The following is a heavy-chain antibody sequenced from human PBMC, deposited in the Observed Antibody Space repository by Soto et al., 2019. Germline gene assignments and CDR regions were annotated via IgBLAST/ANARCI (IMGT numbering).Heavy chain of an antibody. CDR1: GYTFSSFG. CDR3: ATNRRIQLWLDL. CDR2: ISGYNGDT. Sequence: ASVKVSCKTSGYTFSSFGITWVRQAPGQGLEWIGWISGYNGDTNYAQEVQGRVTMTTDTSTSTAYLELRSLRNDDTAIYYCATNRRIQLWLDLWCQGILVNVS. V-gene: IGHV1-18*01. D-gene: IGHD1-1*01. J-gene: IGHJ5*02.